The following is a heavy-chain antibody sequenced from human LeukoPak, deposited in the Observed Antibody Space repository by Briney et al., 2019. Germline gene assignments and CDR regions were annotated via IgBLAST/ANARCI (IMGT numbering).Heavy chain of an antibody. CDR2: IYYSGSSGST. J-gene: IGHJ5*02. D-gene: IGHD3-3*01. Sequence: PSETLSLTCSVSGGSISTFYWSWIRQPPGKGLEWIGYIYYSGSSGSTYYNPSLKSRITISVDTSKNQFSLKMSSVTAADTAVFYCARQTHYDFWNGYTGPILPPNWLDPWGQGTVVTVSS. CDR1: GGSISTFY. CDR3: ARQTHYDFWNGYTGPILPPNWLDP. V-gene: IGHV4-59*08.